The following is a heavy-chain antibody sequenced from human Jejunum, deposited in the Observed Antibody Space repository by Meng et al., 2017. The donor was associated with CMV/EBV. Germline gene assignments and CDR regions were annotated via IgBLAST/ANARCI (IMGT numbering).Heavy chain of an antibody. CDR3: ARGPEVVFGVFYYYGMDV. J-gene: IGHJ6*02. V-gene: IGHV4-34*01. Sequence: FGAHFWSWIRPPPGTGLAWIEAIHHSGATNSNPSLQSRVTISVDPSKTQFSLKLTSATAADTAVYYCARGPEVVFGVFYYYGMDVWGQGTPVTVSS. CDR1: FGAHF. D-gene: IGHD2-21*01. CDR2: IHHSGAT.